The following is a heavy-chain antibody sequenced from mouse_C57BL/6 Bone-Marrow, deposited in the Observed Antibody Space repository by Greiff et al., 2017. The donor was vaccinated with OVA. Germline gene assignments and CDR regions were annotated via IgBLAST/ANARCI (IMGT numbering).Heavy chain of an antibody. CDR1: GFNIKDDY. CDR2: IDPENGDT. D-gene: IGHD4-1*01. J-gene: IGHJ2*01. V-gene: IGHV14-4*01. CDR3: TPGLYYFDY. Sequence: VQLKESGAELVRPGASVKLSCTASGFNIKDDYMHWVKQRPEQGLEWIGWIDPENGDTEYASKFQGKATITADTSSNTAYLQLSSLTSEDTAVYYCTPGLYYFDYWGQGTTLTVSS.